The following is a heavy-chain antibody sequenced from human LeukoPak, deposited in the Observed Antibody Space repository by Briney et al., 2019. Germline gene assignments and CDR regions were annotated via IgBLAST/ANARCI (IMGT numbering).Heavy chain of an antibody. J-gene: IGHJ3*02. CDR3: AAAAGDWLTNDAFDI. D-gene: IGHD3/OR15-3a*01. Sequence: SVKVSFKASGFTFTSSAMQWVRQARGQRLEWIGWIVVGSGNTNYAQKFQERVTITRDMSTSTAYMELSSLRSEDTAVYYCAAAAGDWLTNDAFDIWGQGTMVTVSS. CDR2: IVVGSGNT. CDR1: GFTFTSSA. V-gene: IGHV1-58*02.